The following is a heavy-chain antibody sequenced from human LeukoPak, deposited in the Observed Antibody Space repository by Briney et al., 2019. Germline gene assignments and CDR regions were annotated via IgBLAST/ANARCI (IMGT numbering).Heavy chain of an antibody. J-gene: IGHJ4*02. CDR2: ISTSGGST. D-gene: IGHD6-13*01. CDR3: AKGTSGGTSFDY. CDR1: GFTFSSYA. V-gene: IGHV3-23*01. Sequence: GGSLTLSCAASGFTFSSYAMSWVRQPPGKGLEWVSGISTSGGSTYYADSVKGRFTISRDNDKNTLYLQMNSLRAEDTAAYYCAKGTSGGTSFDYWGQGALVTVSS.